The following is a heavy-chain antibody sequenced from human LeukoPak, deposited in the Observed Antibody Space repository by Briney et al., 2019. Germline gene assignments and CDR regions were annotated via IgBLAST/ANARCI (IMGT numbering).Heavy chain of an antibody. Sequence: GGSLRLSCTASGFTFRDYTMSWVRQAPGKGLEWISAISGSGDSTYYTDSMKGRFTISRDNSKNALWLQMNSLRAEDTARYYCAKGMGFAIDYNYYGMDVWGQGITVAVSS. V-gene: IGHV3-23*01. J-gene: IGHJ6*02. D-gene: IGHD3-10*01. CDR1: GFTFRDYT. CDR2: ISGSGDST. CDR3: AKGMGFAIDYNYYGMDV.